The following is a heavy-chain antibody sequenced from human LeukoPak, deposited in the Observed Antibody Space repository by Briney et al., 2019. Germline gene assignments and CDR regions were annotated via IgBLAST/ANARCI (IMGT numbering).Heavy chain of an antibody. V-gene: IGHV4-30-2*01. D-gene: IGHD3-10*01. CDR3: ARGGTYYYGSGSYYPQNPPLIDY. CDR1: GGSISSGGYY. J-gene: IGHJ4*02. Sequence: SETLSLTCTVSGGSISSGGYYWSWIRQPPGKGLEWIGYIYHSGSTYYNPSLKSRVTISVDRSKNQFSLKLSSVTAADTAVYYCARGGTYYYGSGSYYPQNPPLIDYWGQGTLVTVSS. CDR2: IYHSGST.